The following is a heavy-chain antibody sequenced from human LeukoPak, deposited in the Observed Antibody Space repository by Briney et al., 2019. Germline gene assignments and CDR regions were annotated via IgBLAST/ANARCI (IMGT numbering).Heavy chain of an antibody. CDR1: GYSISSAYY. D-gene: IGHD3-10*01. CDR2: IHHTGST. Sequence: SETLSLTCTVSGYSISSAYYWGWIRQPPGKGLEWIGNIHHTGSTDYNPSLRSRVTISVDTSKNQFSLKLSSVTAADTAVYYCARSWFGELSYAFDIWGQGTMVTVSS. CDR3: ARSWFGELSYAFDI. V-gene: IGHV4-38-2*02. J-gene: IGHJ3*02.